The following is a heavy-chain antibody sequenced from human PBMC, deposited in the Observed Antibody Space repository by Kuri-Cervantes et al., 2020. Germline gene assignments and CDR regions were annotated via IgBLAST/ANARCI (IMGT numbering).Heavy chain of an antibody. J-gene: IGHJ4*02. CDR3: ARGGRVSGSSTSCAQAYLDY. D-gene: IGHD2-2*01. V-gene: IGHV1-69*05. CDR2: IIPIFGTA. CDR1: GYTFTSYA. Sequence: AVKVSCKASGYTFTSYAIHWVLQDPGPGREWMGGIIPIFGTANYAQKFQGRVTITTDESTSTAYMELSSLRSEDTAVYYCARGGRVSGSSTSCAQAYLDYWGQGTLVTVSS.